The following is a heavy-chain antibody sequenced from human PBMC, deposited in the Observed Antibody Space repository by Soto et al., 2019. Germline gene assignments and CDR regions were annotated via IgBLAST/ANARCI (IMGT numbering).Heavy chain of an antibody. D-gene: IGHD5-12*01. J-gene: IGHJ4*02. CDR1: GFTLSSYS. V-gene: IGHV3-48*02. CDR3: ARDGGYSGYDIDY. CDR2: ISRTSSAI. Sequence: EVQLVESGGGLVQPGGSLRLSCAASGFTLSSYSMNWVRQAPGKGLDWVAYISRTSSAIYYADSVKGRFTISRDNANNSLVLQMNGLRDEDTAVYYCARDGGYSGYDIDYWGLGTLVTVSS.